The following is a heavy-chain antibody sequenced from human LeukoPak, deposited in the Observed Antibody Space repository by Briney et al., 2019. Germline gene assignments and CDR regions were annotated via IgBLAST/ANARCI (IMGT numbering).Heavy chain of an antibody. Sequence: SETLSLTCAVYGGSLSGYYWSWIRQPPGKGLEWIGEINHSGSTNYNPSLKSRVTISVDTSKNQFSLKLSSVTAADTAVYYCARGPGYCSSTSCFPPDYWGQGTLVTVSS. CDR1: GGSLSGYY. CDR3: ARGPGYCSSTSCFPPDY. V-gene: IGHV4-34*01. CDR2: INHSGST. D-gene: IGHD2-2*01. J-gene: IGHJ4*02.